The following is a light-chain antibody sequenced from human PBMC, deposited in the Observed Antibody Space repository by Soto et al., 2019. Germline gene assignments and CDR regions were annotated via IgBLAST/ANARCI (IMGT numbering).Light chain of an antibody. J-gene: IGKJ1*01. Sequence: IQMTQSPSSLSASVGDRVTITCQATQDIRKYLNWYQQKPGKAPKLLIYDASSLETGVPSRFSGSGSGTDFTLTISSLQPEDVATYYCQKYNGGPVTFGQGTKVDIK. CDR1: QDIRKY. CDR3: QKYNGGPVT. V-gene: IGKV1-33*01. CDR2: DAS.